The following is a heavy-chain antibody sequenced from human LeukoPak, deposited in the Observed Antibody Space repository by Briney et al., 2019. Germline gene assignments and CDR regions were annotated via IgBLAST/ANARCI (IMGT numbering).Heavy chain of an antibody. V-gene: IGHV1-69*04. Sequence: GASVKVSCKASGGTFSSYAISWVRQAPGQGLEWMGRIIPILGIANYAQKFQGRVTITADKSTSTAYMELSRLRSDDTAVYYCARDFSYYDSSGYYYDGYWGQGTLVTVSS. D-gene: IGHD3-22*01. CDR2: IIPILGIA. J-gene: IGHJ4*02. CDR1: GGTFSSYA. CDR3: ARDFSYYDSSGYYYDGY.